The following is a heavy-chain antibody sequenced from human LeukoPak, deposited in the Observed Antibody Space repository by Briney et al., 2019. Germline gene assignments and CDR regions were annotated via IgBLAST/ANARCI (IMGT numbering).Heavy chain of an antibody. CDR3: TREGDDYGDYGTIDY. J-gene: IGHJ4*02. CDR2: IRSKAYGGTT. D-gene: IGHD4-17*01. V-gene: IGHV3-49*04. Sequence: GGSLRLSCTASGFTFGDYAVSWVRQAPGKGLEWVGFIRSKAYGGTTEYAASVKGRFTISRDDSKSIAYLQMNSLKTEDTAVYYCTREGDDYGDYGTIDYWGQGTLVTVSS. CDR1: GFTFGDYA.